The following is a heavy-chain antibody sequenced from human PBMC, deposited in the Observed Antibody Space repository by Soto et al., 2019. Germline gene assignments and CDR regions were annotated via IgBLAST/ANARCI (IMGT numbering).Heavy chain of an antibody. J-gene: IGHJ4*02. CDR2: IIPIFGTA. Sequence: QVQLVQSGAEVKKPGSSVKVSCKASGGTFSSYAISWVRQAPGQGLEWMGGIIPIFGTANYAQKFQGRVTITADESTSIAYLDLSSLRSEATAVYYCAMAAHIGVIASYFDYWGQGTLVTVSS. CDR3: AMAAHIGVIASYFDY. V-gene: IGHV1-69*12. D-gene: IGHD3-22*01. CDR1: GGTFSSYA.